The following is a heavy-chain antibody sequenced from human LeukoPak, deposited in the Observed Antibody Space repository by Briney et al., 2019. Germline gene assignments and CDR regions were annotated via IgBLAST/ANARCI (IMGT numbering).Heavy chain of an antibody. Sequence: ASVKVSCKASGYTFTSYDINWMRQATGQGLEWMGWMNPNSGNTGYAQKFQGWVTMTRDTSISTAYMELSRLRSDDTAVYYCAREFSGSYHFDYWGQGTLVTVSS. J-gene: IGHJ4*02. CDR1: GYTFTSYD. CDR2: MNPNSGNT. D-gene: IGHD1-26*01. CDR3: AREFSGSYHFDY. V-gene: IGHV1-8*01.